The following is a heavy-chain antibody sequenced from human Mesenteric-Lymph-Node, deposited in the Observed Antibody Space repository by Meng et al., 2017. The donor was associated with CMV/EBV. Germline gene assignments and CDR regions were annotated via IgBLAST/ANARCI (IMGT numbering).Heavy chain of an antibody. CDR2: MNPISGNT. D-gene: IGHD1-7*01. J-gene: IGHJ4*02. CDR1: GYNFNNYD. CDR3: AVNYHSAY. Sequence: KVSCEASGYNFNNYDINWVRQAVGQGFEWMGWMNPISGNTGYAQKFQGRVTMTRSTSTATAYMELGSLRLEDTAVYYCAVNYHSAYWGQGTLVTVSS. V-gene: IGHV1-8*01.